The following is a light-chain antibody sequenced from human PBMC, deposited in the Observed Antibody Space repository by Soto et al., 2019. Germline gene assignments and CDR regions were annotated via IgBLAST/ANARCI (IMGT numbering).Light chain of an antibody. Sequence: DIEMTQSPLSLPVTPGEPASVSCRSSQSLLHSNVLNYLDWYLQKPGQSPQLLISLGSNRASGVPGRFSGSGSGSDFTLKSSSVEAEDVGVYYCMQALQNTITFGQGTRLEIK. V-gene: IGKV2-28*01. CDR3: MQALQNTIT. CDR2: LGS. CDR1: QSLLHSNVLNY. J-gene: IGKJ5*01.